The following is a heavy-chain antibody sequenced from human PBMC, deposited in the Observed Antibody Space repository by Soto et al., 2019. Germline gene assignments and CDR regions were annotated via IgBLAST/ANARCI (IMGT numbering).Heavy chain of an antibody. D-gene: IGHD6-13*01. CDR1: GGSVTSGNYY. V-gene: IGHV4-61*01. CDR2: VYYSGTT. Sequence: PSETLSLTCTVSGGSVTSGNYYWTWIRQPPGKGLEWIAYVYYSGTTNYNPSFKRRVTISLNTSENQFSLSLTSVTATDTAIYYCARDVGRGAKAAAGTYGLDVWGQGTSVTVSS. CDR3: ARDVGRGAKAAAGTYGLDV. J-gene: IGHJ6*02.